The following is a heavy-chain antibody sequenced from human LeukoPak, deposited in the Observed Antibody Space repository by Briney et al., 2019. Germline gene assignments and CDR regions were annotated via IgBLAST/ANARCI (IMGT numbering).Heavy chain of an antibody. CDR2: ISSSSSTI. V-gene: IGHV3-48*01. Sequence: GGSLRLSCAASGFTFSSYSMNWVRQAPGKGLEWVSYISSSSSTIYYADSVKGRFTISRDNAKNSLYLQMNSLRAEDTAVYYCARGGGYSHSHLDYWGQGTLVTVSS. D-gene: IGHD5-18*01. J-gene: IGHJ4*02. CDR1: GFTFSSYS. CDR3: ARGGGYSHSHLDY.